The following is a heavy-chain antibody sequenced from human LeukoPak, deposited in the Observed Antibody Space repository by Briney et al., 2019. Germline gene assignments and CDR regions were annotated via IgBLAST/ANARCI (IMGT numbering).Heavy chain of an antibody. CDR1: GFTFSSYG. CDR3: AKDGGWTSPKNYYYYYYMDV. CDR2: ISGSGGST. J-gene: IGHJ6*03. V-gene: IGHV3-23*01. Sequence: SGGTLRLSCAASGFTFSSYGMSWVRQAPGKGLEWVSAISGSGGSTYYADSVKGRFTISRDNSKNTLYLQMNSLRAEDTAVYYCAKDGGWTSPKNYYYYYYMDVWGKGTTVTISS. D-gene: IGHD2-2*01.